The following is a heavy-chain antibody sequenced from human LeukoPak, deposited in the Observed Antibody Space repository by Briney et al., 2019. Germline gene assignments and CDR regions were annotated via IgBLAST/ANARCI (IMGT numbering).Heavy chain of an antibody. CDR2: MNPNSGNT. J-gene: IGHJ6*03. Sequence: ASVKVSCKASGYTFTSYDINWVRQATGQGLEWMGWMNPNSGNTGYAQKFQGRVTMTRNTSISTAYMELSSLRSEDTAVYYCARAFKDHHYYYYMDVWGKGTTVTVSS. CDR1: GYTFTSYD. CDR3: ARAFKDHHYYYYMDV. V-gene: IGHV1-8*01.